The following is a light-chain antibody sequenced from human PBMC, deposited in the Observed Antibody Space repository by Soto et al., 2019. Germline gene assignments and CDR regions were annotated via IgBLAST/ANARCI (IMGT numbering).Light chain of an antibody. CDR2: MGS. CDR3: MQTLQSRT. J-gene: IGKJ1*01. CDR1: ESLVHSNGYNY. V-gene: IGKV2-28*01. Sequence: DIVMTQSPLSLPVTPGEPASISCRCSESLVHSNGYNYLDWYLQKPGQSPQVLIYMGSNRASGVPDRFSGSGSGTDFTLKISRVEAEDVGVYYCMQTLQSRTFGQGTKVEI.